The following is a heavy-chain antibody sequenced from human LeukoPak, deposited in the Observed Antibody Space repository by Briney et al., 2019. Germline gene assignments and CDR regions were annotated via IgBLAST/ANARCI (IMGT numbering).Heavy chain of an antibody. D-gene: IGHD6-13*01. Sequence: VGTLRLSRAASGFTFSSYAMSWVRQAPGKGLEWVSAISGSGGRTYYADSVKGRFTISRDNSKNTLYLQMNSLRAEDTAVYYCAKDIAAAGNWGQGTLVTVSS. J-gene: IGHJ4*02. CDR3: AKDIAAAGN. CDR1: GFTFSSYA. V-gene: IGHV3-23*01. CDR2: ISGSGGRT.